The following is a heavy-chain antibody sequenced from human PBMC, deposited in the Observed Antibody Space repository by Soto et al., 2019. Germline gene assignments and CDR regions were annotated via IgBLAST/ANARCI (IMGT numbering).Heavy chain of an antibody. D-gene: IGHD3-16*01. V-gene: IGHV1-18*01. CDR3: AMVDNYVTPTPQDV. CDR1: GYIFVNYG. J-gene: IGHJ6*02. Sequence: QVQLVQSGDEVRKPGSSVKVSCKASGYIFVNYGIAWVRQARGQGLEWMGWISPYSGNTHYASKVQGRLTMTTDTSARTAYMDMGSLPSGDTAVYYCAMVDNYVTPTPQDVWGQGTTVTVSS. CDR2: ISPYSGNT.